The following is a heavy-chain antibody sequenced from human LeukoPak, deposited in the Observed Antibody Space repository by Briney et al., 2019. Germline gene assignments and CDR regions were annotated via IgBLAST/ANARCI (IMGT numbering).Heavy chain of an antibody. D-gene: IGHD4-17*01. CDR3: ARVPDYGDYG. V-gene: IGHV4-59*08. CDR2: IYYSGST. J-gene: IGHJ4*02. CDR1: GGSISSYY. Sequence: SETLSLTCTVSGGSISSYYWSWIRQPPGKGLEWIGYIYYSGSTNYNPSLKSRVTISVDTSKNQFSLKLSSVTAADTAVYYCARVPDYGDYGWGQGTLVTVSS.